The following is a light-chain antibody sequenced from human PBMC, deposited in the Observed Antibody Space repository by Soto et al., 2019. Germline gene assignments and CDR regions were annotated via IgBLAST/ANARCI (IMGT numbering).Light chain of an antibody. Sequence: SYELTQAPSMSVSPGQTANITCSGDKLGDKYVCWYQQKPGQSPVLVIYEDDSRPSGIPERFSGSNSGNTATLTISGTQALDEADYYCQAWDTSTGVVFGGGTQLTVL. V-gene: IGLV3-1*01. CDR1: KLGDKY. CDR3: QAWDTSTGVV. CDR2: EDD. J-gene: IGLJ2*01.